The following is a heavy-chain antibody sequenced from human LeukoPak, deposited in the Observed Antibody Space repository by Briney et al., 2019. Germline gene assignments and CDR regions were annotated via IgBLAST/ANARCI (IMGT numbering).Heavy chain of an antibody. CDR1: GYTFTGYY. CDR3: ASTEEADLVIFGY. Sequence: ASVKVSCKASGYTFTGYYMHWVRQAPGHGLEWMGRINPNSGGTNYAQKFQGRVTMTRDTSISTAYMELSRLRSDDTAVYYCASTEEADLVIFGYWGQGTLVTVSS. CDR2: INPNSGGT. V-gene: IGHV1-2*06. D-gene: IGHD1-14*01. J-gene: IGHJ4*02.